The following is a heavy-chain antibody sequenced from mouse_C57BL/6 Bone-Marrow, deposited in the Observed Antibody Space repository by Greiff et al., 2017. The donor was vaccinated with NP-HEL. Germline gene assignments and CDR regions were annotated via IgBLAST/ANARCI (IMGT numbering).Heavy chain of an antibody. V-gene: IGHV1-53*01. J-gene: IGHJ2*01. CDR3: ARDSGYAFDY. D-gene: IGHD3-2*02. CDR2: INPNNGGT. Sequence: QVQLQQPGTELVKPGASVKLSCKASGYTFTSYWMHWLKQRPGQGLEWIGNINPNNGGTNDNEKFKTKATLLVDKSSSTAYMQLSSLTSEDAAVYYGARDSGYAFDYWGQGTTLTVSS. CDR1: GYTFTSYW.